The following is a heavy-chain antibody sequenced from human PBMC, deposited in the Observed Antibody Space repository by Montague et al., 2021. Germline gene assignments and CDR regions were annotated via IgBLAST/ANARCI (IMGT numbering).Heavy chain of an antibody. D-gene: IGHD3-10*01. J-gene: IGHJ4*02. V-gene: IGHV4-34*01. CDR2: VRHIGST. Sequence: SETLSLTCGVYGGSLSEYYWTWIRQSPGKGLEWIGEVRHIGSTNYNPSLKSRVTMSVDTSKNQFSLKLRSVTAADTAVYCCASDRGPLDYWGQGTVVTVSS. CDR3: ASDRGPLDY. CDR1: GGSLSEYY.